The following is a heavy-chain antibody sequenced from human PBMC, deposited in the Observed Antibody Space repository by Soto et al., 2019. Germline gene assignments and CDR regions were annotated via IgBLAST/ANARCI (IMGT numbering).Heavy chain of an antibody. D-gene: IGHD5-12*01. V-gene: IGHV3-21*01. J-gene: IGHJ4*02. CDR3: ARSERGYDYFDS. CDR2: ISSSSSYI. CDR1: GFTFSSYS. Sequence: EVQLVESGGGLVKPGGSLRLSCAASGFTFSSYSMNWVRQAPGKGLEWVSSISSSSSYIYYADSVKGRFTISKDNAKNSLYLQMNSLRAEDTAVYYCARSERGYDYFDSWGQGTLLTVSS.